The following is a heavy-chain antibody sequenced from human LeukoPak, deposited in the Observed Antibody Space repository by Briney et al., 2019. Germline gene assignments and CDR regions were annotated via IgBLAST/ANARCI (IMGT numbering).Heavy chain of an antibody. J-gene: IGHJ3*02. D-gene: IGHD3-10*01. Sequence: PGGSLRLSCAASGFTFSYYGMHWVRQIPGKGLQWVAVISYDGSNKYYADSVKGRFTISRDNSKNTLFLQMNSLRAEDTAVYYCAWFGETSPMCAFDIWGQGTMVTVSS. V-gene: IGHV3-30*03. CDR2: ISYDGSNK. CDR1: GFTFSYYG. CDR3: AWFGETSPMCAFDI.